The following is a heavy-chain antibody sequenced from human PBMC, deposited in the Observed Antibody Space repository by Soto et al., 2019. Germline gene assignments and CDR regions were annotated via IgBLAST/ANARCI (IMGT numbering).Heavy chain of an antibody. D-gene: IGHD2-21*01. V-gene: IGHV3-23*05. CDR2: IYGSGRGI. CDR3: AKDAVYNDGLWLMDH. Sequence: GGSLRLSCTASGLPHSNFAMMWVRQAPGKGLECVSGIYGSGRGIEYADSVKGRFTISRDNSKNTVYLQMTALRDDDTAVYYCAKDAVYNDGLWLMDHWGQGTQVTVSS. CDR1: GLPHSNFA. J-gene: IGHJ4*02.